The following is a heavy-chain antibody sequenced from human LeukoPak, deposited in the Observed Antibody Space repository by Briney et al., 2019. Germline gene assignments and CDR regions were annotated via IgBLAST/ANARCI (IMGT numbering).Heavy chain of an antibody. CDR1: GGSISSSSYY. CDR3: ARQWGYYDFWSGYQYYFDY. J-gene: IGHJ4*02. V-gene: IGHV4-39*01. D-gene: IGHD3-3*01. CDR2: IYYSGST. Sequence: SETLSLTCTVSGGSISSSSYYWGWIRQPPGKGLEWIGSIYYSGSTYYNPSLKSRVTISVDTSKNQFSLKLSSVTAADTAVYYCARQWGYYDFWSGYQYYFDYWGQGTLVTVSS.